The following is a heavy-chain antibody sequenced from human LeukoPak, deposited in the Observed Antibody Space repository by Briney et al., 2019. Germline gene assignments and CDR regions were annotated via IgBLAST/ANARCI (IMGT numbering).Heavy chain of an antibody. D-gene: IGHD5-24*01. Sequence: SETLSLTCTVSGGSISSYYWSWIRQPPGKGLEWIGYIYYSGSTNYNPSLKSRVTISVDTSKNQFSLKLSSVTAADTAVYYCARQDGYNGEGFDYWGQGTLVTVSS. CDR1: GGSISSYY. V-gene: IGHV4-59*01. CDR3: ARQDGYNGEGFDY. J-gene: IGHJ4*02. CDR2: IYYSGST.